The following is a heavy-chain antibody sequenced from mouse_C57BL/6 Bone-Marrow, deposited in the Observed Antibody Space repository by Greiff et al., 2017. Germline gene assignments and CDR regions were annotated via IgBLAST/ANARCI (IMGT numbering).Heavy chain of an antibody. CDR1: GYTFTSYW. Sequence: QVHVKQPGAELVKPGASVKMSCKASGYTFTSYWITWVKQRPGQGLEWIGDIYPGSGSTNYNEKFKSKATLTVDTSSSTAYMQLSSLTSEDSAVYYCARDLLRAMDYWGQGTSVTVSS. CDR2: IYPGSGST. V-gene: IGHV1-55*01. D-gene: IGHD1-1*01. CDR3: ARDLLRAMDY. J-gene: IGHJ4*01.